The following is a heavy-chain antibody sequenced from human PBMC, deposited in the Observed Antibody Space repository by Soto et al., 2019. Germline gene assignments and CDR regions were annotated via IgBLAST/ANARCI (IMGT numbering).Heavy chain of an antibody. CDR1: GFTFSSYS. Sequence: VQLVESGGGLVKPGGSLRLSCAASGFTFSSYSMNWVRQAPGKGLEWVSSISSSSSYIYYADSVKGRFTISRDNATNSLYLQMNSLRAEDTAVYYCARDDQYYYDSSGYLNYYYGMDVWGQGTTVTVSS. V-gene: IGHV3-21*01. D-gene: IGHD3-22*01. CDR2: ISSSSSYI. J-gene: IGHJ6*02. CDR3: ARDDQYYYDSSGYLNYYYGMDV.